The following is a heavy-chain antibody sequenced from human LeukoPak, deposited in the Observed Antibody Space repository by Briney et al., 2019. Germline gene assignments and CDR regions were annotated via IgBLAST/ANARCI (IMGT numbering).Heavy chain of an antibody. CDR3: AREAAVAKRGDYFDY. Sequence: PSETLSLTCAVYGGSFSGYYWSWIRQPPGKGLEWIGEINHSGRTNYNPSLKRRVIISVDTSKTQVSLKLSSVTAADTTVYYCAREAAVAKRGDYFDYWGQGSLV. D-gene: IGHD4-23*01. V-gene: IGHV4-34*01. CDR2: INHSGRT. J-gene: IGHJ4*02. CDR1: GGSFSGYY.